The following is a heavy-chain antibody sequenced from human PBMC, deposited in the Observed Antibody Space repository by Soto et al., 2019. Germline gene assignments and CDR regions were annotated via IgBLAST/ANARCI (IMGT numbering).Heavy chain of an antibody. J-gene: IGHJ4*02. CDR2: ISGYTGNT. V-gene: IGHV1-18*04. Sequence: QVRLVQSGAEVKKPGASVKVSCKGSGFNFTTYDISWVRQAPGQGLEWMGWISGYTGNTNLAQKVQGRVTMTTDTSTSTAYMVRKSLRSDDTAVYYCARSHWREDSMEGLDYWGQGTLVTVST. D-gene: IGHD3-22*01. CDR3: ARSHWREDSMEGLDY. CDR1: GFNFTTYD.